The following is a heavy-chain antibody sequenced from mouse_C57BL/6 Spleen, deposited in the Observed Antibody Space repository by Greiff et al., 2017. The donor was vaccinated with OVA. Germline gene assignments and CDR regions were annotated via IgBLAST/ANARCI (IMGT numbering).Heavy chain of an antibody. CDR1: GYAFSSSW. CDR2: IYPGDGGT. CDR3: ARGSGYGYFDV. D-gene: IGHD1-1*01. V-gene: IGHV1-82*01. Sequence: QVQLQQSGPELVKPGASVKISCKASGYAFSSSWMNWVKQRPGQGLEWIGRIYPGDGGTNYNGKFKGKATLTADKSSSTAYMQLSRLTSEDSAVYFCARGSGYGYFDVWGTGTTVTVSS. J-gene: IGHJ1*03.